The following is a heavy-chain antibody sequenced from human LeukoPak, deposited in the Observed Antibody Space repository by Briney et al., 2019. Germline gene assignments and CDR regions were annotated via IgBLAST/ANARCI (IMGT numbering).Heavy chain of an antibody. D-gene: IGHD2-2*01. CDR1: GFTFSSYS. CDR3: ARDERRYCSDSSCYPGDY. V-gene: IGHV3-21*01. J-gene: IGHJ4*02. CDR2: ISSSSSYI. Sequence: GGSLRLSCAASGFTFSSYSMNWVRQAPGKGLEWVSSISSSSSYIYYADSVKGRFTISRDNAKNSLYLQMNSLRAEDTAVYYCARDERRYCSDSSCYPGDYWGQGTLVTVSS.